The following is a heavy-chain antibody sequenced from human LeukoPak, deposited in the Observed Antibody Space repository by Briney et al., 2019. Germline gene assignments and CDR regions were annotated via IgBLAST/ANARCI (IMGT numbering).Heavy chain of an antibody. CDR1: GYTFTGYY. J-gene: IGHJ4*02. Sequence: ASVKVSCKASGYTFTGYYMHWVRQAPGQGLEWMGIINPSGGSTSYAQKFQGRVTMTRDMSTSTVYMELSSLRSEDTAVYYCARTLVIVHYFDYWGQGTLVTVSS. CDR3: ARTLVIVHYFDY. CDR2: INPSGGST. D-gene: IGHD3-9*01. V-gene: IGHV1-46*01.